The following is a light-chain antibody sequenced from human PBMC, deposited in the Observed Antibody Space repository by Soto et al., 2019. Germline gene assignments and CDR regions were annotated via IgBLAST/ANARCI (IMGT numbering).Light chain of an antibody. Sequence: EIVVTQSPGTLSLSPGERATLSCRASQTVTSNYLAWYQQKPGQAPRLLISGASYRTTGIPDRFSGSGSGTDFTLSISRLEPEDFAVYYCQQYGGSPPTFGGGTKVEIK. CDR2: GAS. V-gene: IGKV3-20*01. CDR3: QQYGGSPPT. CDR1: QTVTSNY. J-gene: IGKJ4*01.